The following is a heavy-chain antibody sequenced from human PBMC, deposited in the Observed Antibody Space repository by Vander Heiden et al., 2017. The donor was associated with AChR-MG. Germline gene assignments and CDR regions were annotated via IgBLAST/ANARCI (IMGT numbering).Heavy chain of an antibody. CDR1: GFTFDDYA. CDR3: AKDIDGVIAAAPEGY. Sequence: EVQLVESGGGLVQPGRSLRLSCAASGFTFDDYAMHWVRQAPGKGLEWVSGISWNSGSIGYADSVKGRFTISRDNAKNSLYLQMNSLRAEDTALYYCAKDIDGVIAAAPEGYWGQGTLVTVSS. D-gene: IGHD6-13*01. V-gene: IGHV3-9*01. J-gene: IGHJ4*02. CDR2: ISWNSGSI.